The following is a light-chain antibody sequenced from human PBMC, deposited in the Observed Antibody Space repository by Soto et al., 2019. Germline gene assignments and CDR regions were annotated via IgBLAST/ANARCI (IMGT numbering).Light chain of an antibody. CDR3: QQAHSLPYT. Sequence: DIQMSQSPSSLSASIGDRVSITCRASQSLNNWLAWYQQEPGTAPKLLIYAASSLQSGVPSRFSGSGSVTDYTLTINSLQPEDSATYYCQQAHSLPYTFGQGAKVDIK. CDR1: QSLNNW. J-gene: IGKJ2*01. CDR2: AAS. V-gene: IGKV1-12*01.